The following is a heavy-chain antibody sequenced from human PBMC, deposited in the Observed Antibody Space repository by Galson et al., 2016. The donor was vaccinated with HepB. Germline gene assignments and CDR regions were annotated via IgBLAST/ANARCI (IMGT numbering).Heavy chain of an antibody. CDR2: ISTGGTTI. D-gene: IGHD4-23*01. J-gene: IGHJ4*02. CDR1: GFTFSLYS. CDR3: GGHGGNSA. Sequence: SLRLSCAASGFTFSLYSMYWVRQAPGKGLDWVSYISTGGTTIYYADSVKGRFTISRDNAKNLLYLQMNSLRVEDTAIYYWGGHGGNSAWGQGTLVTVSS. V-gene: IGHV3-48*04.